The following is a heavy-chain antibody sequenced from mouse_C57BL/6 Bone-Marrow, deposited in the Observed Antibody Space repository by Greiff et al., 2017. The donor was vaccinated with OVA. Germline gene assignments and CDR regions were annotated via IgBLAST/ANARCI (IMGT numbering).Heavy chain of an antibody. Sequence: QVHVKQPGAELVKPGASVKLSCKASGYTFTSYWMQWVKQRPGQGLEWIGEIDPSDSYTNYNQKFKGKATLTVDTSSSTAYMQLNSLTSGDSAVYYCASAVFAYWGQGTLVTVSA. CDR3: ASAVFAY. J-gene: IGHJ3*01. CDR1: GYTFTSYW. CDR2: IDPSDSYT. V-gene: IGHV1-50*01.